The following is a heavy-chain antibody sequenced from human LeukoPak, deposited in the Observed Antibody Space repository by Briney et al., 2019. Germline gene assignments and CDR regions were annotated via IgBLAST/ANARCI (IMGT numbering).Heavy chain of an antibody. Sequence: SETLSLTCAVYGGSFSDYYWSWIRQPPGKGLEWIASIYYSGSSYYNPSLKSRVTMSVDTSKNQFSLKLSSVTAADTAVYYCVRLDYSNFFDYWGQGNLVTVSS. CDR3: VRLDYSNFFDY. J-gene: IGHJ4*02. CDR2: IYYSGSS. D-gene: IGHD4-11*01. V-gene: IGHV4-34*01. CDR1: GGSFSDYY.